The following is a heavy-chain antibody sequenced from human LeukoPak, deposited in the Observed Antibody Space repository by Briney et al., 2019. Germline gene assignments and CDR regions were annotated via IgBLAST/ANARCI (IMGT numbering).Heavy chain of an antibody. CDR1: GYTFTSYA. J-gene: IGHJ6*03. D-gene: IGHD6-13*01. CDR3: ASVFGAAAGNRYYYYMDV. CDR2: IIPIFGTA. Sequence: GASVKVSRKASGYTFTSYAINWVRQAPGQGLEWMGGIIPIFGTANYAQKFQGRVTITADKSTSTAYMELSSLRSEDTAVYYCASVFGAAAGNRYYYYMDVWGKGTTVTVSS. V-gene: IGHV1-69*06.